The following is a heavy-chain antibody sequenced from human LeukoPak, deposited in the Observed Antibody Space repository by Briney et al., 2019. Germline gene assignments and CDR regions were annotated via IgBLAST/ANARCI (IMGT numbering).Heavy chain of an antibody. D-gene: IGHD2-21*01. CDR2: IYYSGST. J-gene: IGHJ4*02. CDR1: GGSISSGDYY. Sequence: SETLSLTCTVSGGSISSGDYYWSWIRQPPGKGLEWIGNIYYSGSTYYNPSLKSRVTISVDTSKNQFSLRLNSVTAADTAVYFCVSCGTDCHSFAYWGQGNLVTVSS. CDR3: VSCGTDCHSFAY. V-gene: IGHV4-39*07.